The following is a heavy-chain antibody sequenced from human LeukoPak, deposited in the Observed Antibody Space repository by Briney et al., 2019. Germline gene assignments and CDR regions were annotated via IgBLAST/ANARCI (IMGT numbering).Heavy chain of an antibody. J-gene: IGHJ4*02. CDR1: GGSFSGYY. CDR3: ARDSPPAYCSGGSCYFDY. CDR2: INHDGST. V-gene: IGHV4-34*01. Sequence: PSETLSLTCAVYGGSFSGYYWGWIRQPQGKGLEWIGEINHDGSTNYNPSLKSRVTISRDTSKNEFSLILSSVTAADTAVYYCARDSPPAYCSGGSCYFDYWGQGTLVTVSS. D-gene: IGHD2-15*01.